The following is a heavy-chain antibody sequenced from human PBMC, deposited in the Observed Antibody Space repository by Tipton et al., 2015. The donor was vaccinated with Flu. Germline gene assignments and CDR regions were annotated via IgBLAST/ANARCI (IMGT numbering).Heavy chain of an antibody. CDR3: ARDFSDYGDY. CDR2: IYYSGST. V-gene: IGHV4-39*07. D-gene: IGHD4-17*01. J-gene: IGHJ4*02. Sequence: TLSLTCTVSGGSISSSSYYWGWIRQPPGKGLEWIGSIYYSGSTYYNPSLKSRVTISVDTSKNQFSLKLSSVTAADTAVYYCARDFSDYGDYWGQGTLVTVSS. CDR1: GGSISSSSYY.